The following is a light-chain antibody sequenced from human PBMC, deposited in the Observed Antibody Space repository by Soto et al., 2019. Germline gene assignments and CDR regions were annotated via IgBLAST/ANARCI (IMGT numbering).Light chain of an antibody. CDR2: GAS. Sequence: EIVLTQSPGSLSLSPRERATLSCRASQSVSSNHLAWYQQKPGQAPRLLIYGASRRATGIPDRFSGSGSGTEFTLTISRLEPEDFAVYYCQQYGSSTYTFGQGPRWIS. CDR1: QSVSSNH. V-gene: IGKV3-20*01. CDR3: QQYGSSTYT. J-gene: IGKJ2*01.